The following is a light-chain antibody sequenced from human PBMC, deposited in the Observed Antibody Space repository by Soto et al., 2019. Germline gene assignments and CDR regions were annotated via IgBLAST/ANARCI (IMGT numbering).Light chain of an antibody. CDR1: SSDVGGYNY. CDR3: SSYTRSNTLV. V-gene: IGLV2-14*01. CDR2: AVN. Sequence: QSALTQPASVSGSPGQSITISCTGTSSDVGGYNYVSWYQQHPGEAPKLMIYAVNNRPLGVSNRFSGSKSGDTASLTISGLQAEDEADYYCSSYTRSNTLVFGGGTKVTVL. J-gene: IGLJ2*01.